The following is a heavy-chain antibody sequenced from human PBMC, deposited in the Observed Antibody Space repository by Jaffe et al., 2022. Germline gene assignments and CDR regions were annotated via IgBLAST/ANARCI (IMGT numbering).Heavy chain of an antibody. CDR1: GYTFTYRY. CDR2: ITPFNGNS. CDR3: ATGAGDGIQFPFDY. D-gene: IGHD3-16*01. Sequence: QMQLVQSGAEVKKTGSSVKVSCKASGYTFTYRYLHWVRQAPGQALEWMGWITPFNGNSNYAQKFQDRVTITRDRSMSTAYMELSSLRSEDTAMYYCATGAGDGIQFPFDYWGQGTLVTVSS. V-gene: IGHV1-45*02. J-gene: IGHJ4*02.